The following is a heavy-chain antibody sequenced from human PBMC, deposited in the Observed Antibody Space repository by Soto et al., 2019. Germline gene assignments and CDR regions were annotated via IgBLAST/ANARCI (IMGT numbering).Heavy chain of an antibody. Sequence: EVQLVESGGSFVQPGGSLRLSCAASGFTFSSYSMNWVRQAPGKGLEWVSYISSSSSTIYYADSVKGRFTISRDNAKNSLYLQMSSLRAEDTAVYYCARADSGYAHGYYYYGMDVWGQGTTVTVSS. J-gene: IGHJ6*02. V-gene: IGHV3-48*01. CDR3: ARADSGYAHGYYYYGMDV. CDR2: ISSSSSTI. D-gene: IGHD5-12*01. CDR1: GFTFSSYS.